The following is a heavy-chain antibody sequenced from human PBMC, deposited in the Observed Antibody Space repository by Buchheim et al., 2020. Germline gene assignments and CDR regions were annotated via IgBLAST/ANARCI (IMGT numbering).Heavy chain of an antibody. J-gene: IGHJ4*02. CDR3: ARTATLDF. CDR1: GGTFSSYA. D-gene: IGHD6-25*01. Sequence: VQLVQSGAEVKKPGSSVKVSCKASGGTFSSYAISWVRQAPGQGLEWMGIIFPGDSDTRYSPSFQGQVTISADKSISTAYLQWSSLKASDTAMYYCARTATLDFWGQGTL. CDR2: IFPGDSDT. V-gene: IGHV5-51*01.